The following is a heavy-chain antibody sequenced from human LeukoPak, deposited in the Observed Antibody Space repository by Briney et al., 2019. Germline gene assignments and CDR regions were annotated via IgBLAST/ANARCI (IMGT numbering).Heavy chain of an antibody. CDR2: IYHSGST. V-gene: IGHV4-30-2*01. CDR1: GGSISSGGYS. Sequence: SETLSLTCAVSGGSISSGGYSWSWIRQPPGKXXXXIGYIYHSGSTYYNPSLKSRVTISVDRPKNQFSLKLSSVTAADTAVYYCASSETYYDILTGSNYYYGMDVWGQGTTVTVSS. D-gene: IGHD3-9*01. CDR3: ASSETYYDILTGSNYYYGMDV. J-gene: IGHJ6*02.